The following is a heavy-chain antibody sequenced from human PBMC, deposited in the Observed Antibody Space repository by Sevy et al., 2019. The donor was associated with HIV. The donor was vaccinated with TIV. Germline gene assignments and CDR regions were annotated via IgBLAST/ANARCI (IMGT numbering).Heavy chain of an antibody. CDR1: GFTFSDYY. CDR3: ARGTNYYESSGPSYFDY. CDR2: IGSGGSNI. Sequence: GSLRLSCAASGFTFSDYYMSWIRQAPGKGLEWVSNIGSGGSNIYYAVSVKGRFTISRDNAKNSLYLQMDSLRAEDTALYYCARGTNYYESSGPSYFDYWGQGTLVTVSS. V-gene: IGHV3-11*01. J-gene: IGHJ4*02. D-gene: IGHD3-22*01.